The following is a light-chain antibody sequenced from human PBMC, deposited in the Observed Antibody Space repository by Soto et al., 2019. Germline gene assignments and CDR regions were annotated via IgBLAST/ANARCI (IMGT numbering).Light chain of an antibody. J-gene: IGKJ4*01. V-gene: IGKV1-12*01. Sequence: DIQMTQSPSSVSASAGETVTITCRASRNVNSWVAWYQQKPGKAPKVLISAASNLQSGVPSRFSGSGSQTEFTLTISSLQPEDSATYYCHQANSFPHSFGGGTKVEI. CDR2: AAS. CDR3: HQANSFPHS. CDR1: RNVNSW.